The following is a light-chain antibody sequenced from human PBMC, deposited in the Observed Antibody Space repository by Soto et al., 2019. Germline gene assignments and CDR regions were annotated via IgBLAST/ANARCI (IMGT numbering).Light chain of an antibody. CDR1: SSNIRAGYD. CDR2: GNS. Sequence: QSVLTQPPSVSGAPGQRVTIACTGSSSNIRAGYDVHWYQQLPGTAPKLLIYGNSNRPSGVPDRFSGSKSGTSASLAITGLQAEDEADYYCQSYDSSLSGFNYVFGTGTKLTVL. CDR3: QSYDSSLSGFNYV. J-gene: IGLJ1*01. V-gene: IGLV1-40*01.